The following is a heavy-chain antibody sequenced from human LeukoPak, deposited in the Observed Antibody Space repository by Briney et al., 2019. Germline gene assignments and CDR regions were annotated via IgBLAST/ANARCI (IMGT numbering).Heavy chain of an antibody. V-gene: IGHV1-2*06. D-gene: IGHD3-10*01. J-gene: IGHJ4*02. CDR2: INPNSGGT. CDR3: ARVRFFAWFGELFPPFDY. CDR1: GYTFTGYY. Sequence: ASVKVSCKASGYTFTGYYMHWLRQAPGQGLEWMGRINPNSGGTNYAQKFQGRVTMTRDTSISTAYMELSRLRSDDTAVYYCARVRFFAWFGELFPPFDYWGQGTLVTVSS.